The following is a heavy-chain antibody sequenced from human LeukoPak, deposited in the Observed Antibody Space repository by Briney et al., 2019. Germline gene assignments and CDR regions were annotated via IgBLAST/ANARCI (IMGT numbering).Heavy chain of an antibody. CDR1: GFTFSSYG. CDR2: ISYDGSNK. D-gene: IGHD2-2*03. J-gene: IGHJ4*02. V-gene: IGHV3-30*18. Sequence: PGGSLRLSCAASGFTFSSYGMHWVRQAPGEGLEWVAVISYDGSNKYYADSVKGRFTISRDNSKNTLYLQMNSLRAEDTDVYYCAKGGYCSSTSCYVLGDDHWGQGTLVTVSS. CDR3: AKGGYCSSTSCYVLGDDH.